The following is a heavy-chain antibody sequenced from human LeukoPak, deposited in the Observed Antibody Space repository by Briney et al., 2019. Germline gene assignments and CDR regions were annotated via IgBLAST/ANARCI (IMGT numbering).Heavy chain of an antibody. J-gene: IGHJ3*02. CDR2: IYSGGST. Sequence: GGSLRLSCAASGFTVSSTYMSWVRQAPGKGLEWVSVIYSGGSTYYADSVKGRFTISRDNSKNTLYLQMNSLRAEDTAVYYCARDCTEGDCYSFSAFDIWGQGTMVTVSS. CDR1: GFTVSSTY. D-gene: IGHD2-21*02. CDR3: ARDCTEGDCYSFSAFDI. V-gene: IGHV3-66*01.